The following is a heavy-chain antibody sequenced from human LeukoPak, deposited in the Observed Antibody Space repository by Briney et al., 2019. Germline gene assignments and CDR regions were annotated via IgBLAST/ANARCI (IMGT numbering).Heavy chain of an antibody. V-gene: IGHV3-23*01. D-gene: IGHD3-22*01. CDR2: ISGSGGST. CDR3: AKVESGDRSGYYYLRH. CDR1: GFTFSSYA. Sequence: GGSLRLSCAASGFTFSSYAMTWARQAPGKGLEWVSGISGSGGSTHYADSVKGRFTISGDNSKNTLYLQMNSLRAEDTAVYYCAKVESGDRSGYYYLRHWGQGTLVTVSS. J-gene: IGHJ1*01.